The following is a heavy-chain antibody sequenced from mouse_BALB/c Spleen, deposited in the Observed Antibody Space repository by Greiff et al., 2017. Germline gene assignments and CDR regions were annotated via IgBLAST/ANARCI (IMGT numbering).Heavy chain of an antibody. V-gene: IGHV1-9*01. Sequence: QVQLQQSGAELMKPGASVKISCKATGYTFSSYWIEWVKQRPGHGLEWIGEILPGSGSTNYNEKFKGKATFTADISSNTAYMQLSSLTSEDSAVYYCARGGDYRFAWFAYWGQGTLVTVSA. CDR2: ILPGSGST. CDR3: ARGGDYRFAWFAY. D-gene: IGHD2-14*01. J-gene: IGHJ3*01. CDR1: GYTFSSYW.